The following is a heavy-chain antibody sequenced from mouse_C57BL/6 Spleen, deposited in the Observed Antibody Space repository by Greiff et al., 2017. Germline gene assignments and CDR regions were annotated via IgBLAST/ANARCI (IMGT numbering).Heavy chain of an antibody. CDR3: ARGGQLRLRGAMDY. CDR1: GYTFTTYP. V-gene: IGHV1-47*01. CDR2: FHPYNDDT. D-gene: IGHD3-2*02. Sequence: VQLQQSGAELVKPGASVKMSCKASGYTFTTYPIEWMKQNHGKSLEGIGNFHPYNDDTKYNEKFKGKATLTVEKSSSTVYWELSRLTSDDSAVYYCARGGQLRLRGAMDYWGQGTSVTVSS. J-gene: IGHJ4*01.